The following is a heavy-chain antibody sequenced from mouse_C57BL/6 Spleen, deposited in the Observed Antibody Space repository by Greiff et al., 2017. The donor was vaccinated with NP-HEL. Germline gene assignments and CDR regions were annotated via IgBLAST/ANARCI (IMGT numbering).Heavy chain of an antibody. CDR1: GYTFTDYE. J-gene: IGHJ3*01. Sequence: VKLQESGAELVRPGASVTLSCKASGYTFTDYEMHWVKQTPVHGLEWIGAIDPETGGTAYNQKFKGKAILTADKSSSTAYMELRSLTSEDSAVYYCTRGDDYEAYWGQGTLVTVSA. CDR2: IDPETGGT. CDR3: TRGDDYEAY. D-gene: IGHD2-4*01. V-gene: IGHV1-15*01.